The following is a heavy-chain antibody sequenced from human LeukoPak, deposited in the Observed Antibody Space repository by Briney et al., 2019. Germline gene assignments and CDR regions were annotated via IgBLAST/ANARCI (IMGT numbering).Heavy chain of an antibody. CDR1: GFAFSTYS. CDR3: AKDVRTGFFDS. J-gene: IGHJ4*01. V-gene: IGHV3-30*02. CDR2: VRYDGNNK. Sequence: PGGSLRLSCAASGFAFSTYSMNWVRQAPGKGLEWVAFVRYDGNNKNYADSVKGRFTISRDNSKNTLYLQMNSLRAEDTAVYYCAKDVRTGFFDSWGHGTLVTVSS. D-gene: IGHD2/OR15-2a*01.